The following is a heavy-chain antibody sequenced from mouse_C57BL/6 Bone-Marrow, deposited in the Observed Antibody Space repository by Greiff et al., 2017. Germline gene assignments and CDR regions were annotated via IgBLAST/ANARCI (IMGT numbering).Heavy chain of an antibody. Sequence: QVQLQQSGAELARPGASVKLSCKASGYTFTSYGISWVKQRTGQGLEWIGEIYPRSGNTYYNEKFKGKATLTADKSSSTAYMGLRSLTSEDSAVYFCARGTTVVATKDYWGQGTTLTVSS. CDR1: GYTFTSYG. CDR2: IYPRSGNT. D-gene: IGHD1-1*01. V-gene: IGHV1-81*01. CDR3: ARGTTVVATKDY. J-gene: IGHJ2*01.